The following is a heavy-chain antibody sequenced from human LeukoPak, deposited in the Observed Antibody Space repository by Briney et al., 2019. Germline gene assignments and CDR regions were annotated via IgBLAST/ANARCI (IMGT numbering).Heavy chain of an antibody. CDR3: ARDRPYSSWFDY. V-gene: IGHV1-8*03. Sequence: ASVTVSCKASGYTFTSYDINWVRQATGQGLEWMGWMNPNSGNTGYAQKFQGRVTITRNTSISTAYMELSSLRSEDTAVYYCARDRPYSSWFDYWGQGTLVTVSS. D-gene: IGHD6-13*01. CDR1: GYTFTSYD. J-gene: IGHJ4*02. CDR2: MNPNSGNT.